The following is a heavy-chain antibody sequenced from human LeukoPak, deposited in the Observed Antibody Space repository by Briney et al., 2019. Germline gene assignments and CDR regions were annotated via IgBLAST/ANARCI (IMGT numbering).Heavy chain of an antibody. CDR1: GYTFTAYY. V-gene: IGHV1-2*02. Sequence: ASVKVSCKASGYTFTAYYMNWVRLAPGQGLEWMGWIDPNSGGIKYAQKFQGRVTMTRDTSISTAYMELSRLRSDDTAVYYCARDPYTSYCLDYWGQGSLVTVSS. CDR3: ARDPYTSYCLDY. D-gene: IGHD3-16*01. J-gene: IGHJ4*02. CDR2: IDPNSGGI.